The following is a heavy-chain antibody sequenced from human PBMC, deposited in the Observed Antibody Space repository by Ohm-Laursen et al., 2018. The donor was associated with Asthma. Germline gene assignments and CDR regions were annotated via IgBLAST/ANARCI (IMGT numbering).Heavy chain of an antibody. V-gene: IGHV1-46*03. D-gene: IGHD1-26*01. Sequence: GPSVKVSCNASGYTFTSYYMHWVRQAPGQGLEWMGIINPSGGSTNYAQKFQGRVTMTRDTSTSTVYMELSSLRSEDTAVYYCARGVGATRFYFDYWGQGTLVIVSS. CDR3: ARGVGATRFYFDY. J-gene: IGHJ4*02. CDR1: GYTFTSYY. CDR2: INPSGGST.